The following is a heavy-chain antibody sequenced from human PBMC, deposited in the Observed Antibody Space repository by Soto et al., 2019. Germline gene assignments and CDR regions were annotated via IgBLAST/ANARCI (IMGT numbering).Heavy chain of an antibody. CDR2: INSDGSSI. D-gene: IGHD3-10*01. Sequence: EVQMVESGGGLVQPGGSLRLSCAASGFTFSSYWMHWVRQAPGKGLVWVSRINSDGSSISYADSVKGRFTISRDNAKNTLYLQMSSLRAEDTAVYYCAKRTSMSGKYYFDYWGQGTLVTVSS. CDR1: GFTFSSYW. CDR3: AKRTSMSGKYYFDY. V-gene: IGHV3-74*01. J-gene: IGHJ4*02.